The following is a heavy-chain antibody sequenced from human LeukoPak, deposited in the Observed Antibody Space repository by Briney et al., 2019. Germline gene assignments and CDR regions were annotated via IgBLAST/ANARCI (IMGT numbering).Heavy chain of an antibody. CDR3: AIGISTWAH. Sequence: PGGSLRLSCAASGFTFSSYEMNWVRQAPGKGLEWVSYISSSGSTTYYADSVQGRFTISRDNAKNSLYLQMNSLRAEDTAVYYCAIGISTWAHWGQGTLVTVSS. V-gene: IGHV3-48*03. CDR1: GFTFSSYE. D-gene: IGHD2-2*01. CDR2: ISSSGSTT. J-gene: IGHJ4*02.